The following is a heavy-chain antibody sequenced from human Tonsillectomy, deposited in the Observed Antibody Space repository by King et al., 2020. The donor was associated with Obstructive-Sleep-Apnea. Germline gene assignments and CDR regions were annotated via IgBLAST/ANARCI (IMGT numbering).Heavy chain of an antibody. CDR2: ISYDGSNK. V-gene: IGHV3-30-3*01. D-gene: IGHD5-18*01. Sequence: VQLVESGGGVVQPGRSLRLSCAASGFTFSNYAMHWVRQAPGKGLGWVAIISYDGSNKYNADSVKGPFTISRDESKNTLYLQMNSLRAEDTAVYYCARDHGYSYGYIDHYFDYWGQGTLVTVSS. CDR3: ARDHGYSYGYIDHYFDY. CDR1: GFTFSNYA. J-gene: IGHJ4*02.